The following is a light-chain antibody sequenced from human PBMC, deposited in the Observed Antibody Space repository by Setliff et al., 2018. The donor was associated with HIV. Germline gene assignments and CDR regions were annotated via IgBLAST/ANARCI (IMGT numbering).Light chain of an antibody. CDR1: SGDVGRYNL. J-gene: IGLJ1*01. V-gene: IGLV2-23*01. CDR3: CSNTGSNTYV. CDR2: QAS. Sequence: QSALTQPVSVSGSPGQSITISCTGTSGDVGRYNLVSWYQQQPGKPPKLMIYQASKRPSGVSNRFPGSKSGNTASLTISGLQAEDETDYYCCSNTGSNTYVFGTGTKVTVL.